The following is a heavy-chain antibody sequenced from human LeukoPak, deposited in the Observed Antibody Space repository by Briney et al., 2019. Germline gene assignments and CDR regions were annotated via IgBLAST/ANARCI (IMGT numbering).Heavy chain of an antibody. J-gene: IGHJ4*02. CDR1: GFTFDDCG. V-gene: IGHV3-20*04. CDR3: AKGDSSGWYFDL. D-gene: IGHD6-19*01. Sequence: GGSLRLSCAGSGFTFDDCGMSWVRQAPGKGLEWVSGINWNGGSTGYGDSVKGRFTISRDNAKNFLYLQMNSLRAEDTALYYCAKGDSSGWYFDLWGRGTLVTVSS. CDR2: INWNGGST.